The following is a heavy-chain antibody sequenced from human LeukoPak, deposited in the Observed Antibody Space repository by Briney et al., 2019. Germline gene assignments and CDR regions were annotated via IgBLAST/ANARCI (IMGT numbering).Heavy chain of an antibody. V-gene: IGHV3-21*01. Sequence: KSGGSLRLSCAASGFTFSSYSMNWVRQAPGKGLEWVSSISSSSSYIYYADSVKGRFTISRDNAKNSLYLQMNSLRAEDTAVYYCARGGLAYSSSSGYWGQGTLVTISS. D-gene: IGHD6-6*01. CDR3: ARGGLAYSSSSGY. CDR2: ISSSSSYI. J-gene: IGHJ4*02. CDR1: GFTFSSYS.